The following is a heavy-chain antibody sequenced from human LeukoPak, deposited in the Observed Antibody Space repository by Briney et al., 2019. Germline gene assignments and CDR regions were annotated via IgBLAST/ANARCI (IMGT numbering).Heavy chain of an antibody. V-gene: IGHV4-34*01. CDR2: INHSGST. Sequence: SETLSLTCAVYGGSFSGYYWSWIRQPPGKGLEWIGEINHSGSTNYNPSLKSRVTISVDTSKNRFSLKLSSVTAADTAVYYCARGSHIAARPAKYFQHWGQGTLVTVSS. CDR1: GGSFSGYY. D-gene: IGHD6-6*01. J-gene: IGHJ1*01. CDR3: ARGSHIAARPAKYFQH.